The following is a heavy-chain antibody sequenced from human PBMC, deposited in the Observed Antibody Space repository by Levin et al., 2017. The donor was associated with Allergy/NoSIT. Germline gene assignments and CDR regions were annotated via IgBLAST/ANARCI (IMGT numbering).Heavy chain of an antibody. Sequence: SETLSLTCAVYGGSFINYYWRWIRQSPGKGLEWIGEINYSGGAYYNTSLKSRVTISVDTSKNQFFLKLRSVTAADTAVYYCARGRRFWSVGACYSGSRDFWGQGTLVTVSS. CDR3: ARGRRFWSVGACYSGSRDF. V-gene: IGHV4-34*01. CDR1: GGSFINYY. D-gene: IGHD2-15*01. J-gene: IGHJ4*02. CDR2: INYSGGA.